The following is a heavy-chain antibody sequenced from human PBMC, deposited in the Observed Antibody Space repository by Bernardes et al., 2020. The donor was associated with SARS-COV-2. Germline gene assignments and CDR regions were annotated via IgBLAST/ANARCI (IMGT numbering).Heavy chain of an antibody. CDR3: VANSGYDLGARFEYGMDV. D-gene: IGHD5-12*01. CDR1: GFTFTTYA. Sequence: GGSLRLSCAASGFTFTTYAMNWFRQAPGRALEWFSIISRNGGSTYYADSVKGRFTISRDNSKTTLSLQMNSLRAEDTAVYYCVANSGYDLGARFEYGMDVWGQGTTVTVSS. CDR2: ISRNGGST. J-gene: IGHJ6*02. V-gene: IGHV3-23*01.